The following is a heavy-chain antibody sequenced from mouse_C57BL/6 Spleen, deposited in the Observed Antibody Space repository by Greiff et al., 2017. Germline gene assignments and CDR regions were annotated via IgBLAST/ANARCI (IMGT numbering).Heavy chain of an antibody. J-gene: IGHJ2*01. D-gene: IGHD1-1*01. CDR1: GYTFTSYW. CDR3: ARSSSGGYYVDY. Sequence: QVQLQQPGAELVRPGTSVKLSCKASGYTFTSYWMHWVKQRPGQGLEWIGVIDPSDSYTNYNQKSKGKATLTVDTPSSTAYMQLSSLTSEDSAVYYCARSSSGGYYVDYWGQGTTLTVSS. V-gene: IGHV1-59*01. CDR2: IDPSDSYT.